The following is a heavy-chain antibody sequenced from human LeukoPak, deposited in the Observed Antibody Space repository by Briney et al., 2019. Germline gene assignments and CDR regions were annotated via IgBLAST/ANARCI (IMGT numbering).Heavy chain of an antibody. CDR2: IYSGGST. D-gene: IGHD6-13*01. CDR1: GFTFSSDW. V-gene: IGHV3-66*01. Sequence: PGGSLRLSCAASGFTFSSDWMHWVRQAPGRGLEWVSVIYSGGSTYYVDSVKGRFTISRDNSKNTLHLLMNSLRAEDTAVYFCARSKPPAVKDYYGLDVWGQGTTVTVSS. J-gene: IGHJ6*02. CDR3: ARSKPPAVKDYYGLDV.